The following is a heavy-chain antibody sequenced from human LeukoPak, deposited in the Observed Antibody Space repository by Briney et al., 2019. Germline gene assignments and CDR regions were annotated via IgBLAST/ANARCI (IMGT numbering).Heavy chain of an antibody. CDR1: GYIFTSHY. CDR3: ARDFCGDCDSGGWYHFDS. J-gene: IGHJ4*02. V-gene: IGHV1-46*01. D-gene: IGHD2-21*02. CDR2: INPSGGTT. Sequence: ASVKVSCKASGYIFTSHYIHWVRQAPGQGLEWMGIINPSGGTTSYAQKFRDRVIMTRDMATSTVYMDLSSLRSDDTAVYYCARDFCGDCDSGGWYHFDSWGQGTLVTVSS.